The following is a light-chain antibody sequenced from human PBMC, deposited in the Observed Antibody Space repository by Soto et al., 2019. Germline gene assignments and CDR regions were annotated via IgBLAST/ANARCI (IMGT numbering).Light chain of an antibody. J-gene: IGLJ2*01. Sequence: QSVLTQPPSASGSPGQSVTISCTGSSNDLGGFNYVSWYQHHPGKAPKLIIYEVRERPSGVPDRFSCSKSGNTASLTVSGLQAEDEADYYCSSYGGSDNLIFGGGTQLTVL. CDR2: EVR. CDR1: SNDLGGFNY. V-gene: IGLV2-8*01. CDR3: SSYGGSDNLI.